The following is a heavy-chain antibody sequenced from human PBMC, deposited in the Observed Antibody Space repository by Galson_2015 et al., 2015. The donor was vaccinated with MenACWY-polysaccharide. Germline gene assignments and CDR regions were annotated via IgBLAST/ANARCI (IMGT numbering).Heavy chain of an antibody. CDR1: GLRFSSFW. Sequence: SLRLSCAASGLRFSSFWMNWVRQVPGEGLVWVSRIKSDGSITTYADSVKGRFTVSRDNAKNTVYLQMNSLRAEDTAVYYCARDPHCGAGCSIHDAFDVWGQGTKVTVSS. CDR3: ARDPHCGAGCSIHDAFDV. D-gene: IGHD2-21*02. CDR2: IKSDGSIT. V-gene: IGHV3-74*01. J-gene: IGHJ3*01.